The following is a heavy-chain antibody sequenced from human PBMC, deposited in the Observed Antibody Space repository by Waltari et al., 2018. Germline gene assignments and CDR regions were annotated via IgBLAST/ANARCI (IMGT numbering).Heavy chain of an antibody. CDR3: ARNVASYSSSWYYFDY. D-gene: IGHD6-13*01. V-gene: IGHV4-38-2*01. J-gene: IGHJ4*03. CDR1: GYSISSGYY. Sequence: QVQLQESGPGLVKPSETLSLTCAVSGYSISSGYYWGWIRQPPGKGLEWIGSIYHSGSTYYNPSLKSRVTISVDTSKNQFSLKLSSVTAADTAVYYCARNVASYSSSWYYFDYWGQGTMVTVSS. CDR2: IYHSGST.